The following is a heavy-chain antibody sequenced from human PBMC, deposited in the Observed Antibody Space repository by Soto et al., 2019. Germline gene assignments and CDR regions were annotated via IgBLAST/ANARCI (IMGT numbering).Heavy chain of an antibody. Sequence: GGSLRLSCAASGFTFSSYGMHWVRQAPGKGLEWVAVIWYDGSNKYYADSVKGRFTISRDNSKNTLYLQMNSLRAEDTAVYYCARSLEVYCGDDGALDYSSRGTLVTGSS. CDR3: ARSLEVYCGDDGALDY. D-gene: IGHD2-21*01. CDR1: GFTFSSYG. J-gene: IGHJ4*02. CDR2: IWYDGSNK. V-gene: IGHV3-33*01.